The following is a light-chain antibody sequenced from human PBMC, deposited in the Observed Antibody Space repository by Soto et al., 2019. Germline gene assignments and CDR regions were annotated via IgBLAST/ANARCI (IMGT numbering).Light chain of an antibody. J-gene: IGLJ2*01. V-gene: IGLV2-11*01. Sequence: QSALTQPRSVSGSPGQSGTISCTGTSSDVGGYNYVSWYQQHPGKAPKLMIYDVSKRPSGVPDRFSGSKSGNTASLTISGLQAEDEADYYCCSYAGSYGVFGGGTKLTVL. CDR1: SSDVGGYNY. CDR2: DVS. CDR3: CSYAGSYGV.